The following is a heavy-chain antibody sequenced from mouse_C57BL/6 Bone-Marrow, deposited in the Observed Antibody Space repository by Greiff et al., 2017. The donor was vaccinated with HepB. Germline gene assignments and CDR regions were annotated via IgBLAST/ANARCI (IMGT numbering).Heavy chain of an antibody. CDR3: ARMGDGYYGAY. D-gene: IGHD2-3*01. CDR1: GYTFTDYY. CDR2: INPNNGGT. Sequence: EVQLQQSGPELVKPGASVKISCKASGYTFTDYYMNWVKQSHGKSLEWIGDINPNNGGTSYNQKFKGKATLTVDKSSSTAYMELRSLTSEDSAVYYCARMGDGYYGAYWGQGTLVTVSA. J-gene: IGHJ3*01. V-gene: IGHV1-26*01.